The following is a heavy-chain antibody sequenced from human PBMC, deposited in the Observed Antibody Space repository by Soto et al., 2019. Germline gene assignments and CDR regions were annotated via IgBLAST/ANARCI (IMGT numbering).Heavy chain of an antibody. CDR1: GYTFTSYA. Sequence: QVQLVQSGAEVKKPGASVKVSCKASGYTFTSYAMHWGRQAPGQRLEWMGWINAGNGNTKYSQKFQGRVTITRDTSASTAYMELSSLRSEDTAVYYCARTLGWGYSYVKEAGDYWGQGTLVTVSS. CDR2: INAGNGNT. V-gene: IGHV1-3*01. D-gene: IGHD5-18*01. CDR3: ARTLGWGYSYVKEAGDY. J-gene: IGHJ4*02.